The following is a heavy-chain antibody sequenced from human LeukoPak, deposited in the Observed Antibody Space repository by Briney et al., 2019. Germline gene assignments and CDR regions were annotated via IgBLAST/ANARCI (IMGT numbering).Heavy chain of an antibody. J-gene: IGHJ4*02. CDR2: ISGSGGST. Sequence: GGSLRLSCAASGFTFSSYGMSWVRQAPGKGLEWVSAISGSGGSTYYADSVKGRFTISRDNSKNTLYLQMNSLRTEDTAIYYCARGMRGSSWLSFDYWGQGTLVTVSS. CDR1: GFTFSSYG. D-gene: IGHD6-13*01. CDR3: ARGMRGSSWLSFDY. V-gene: IGHV3-23*01.